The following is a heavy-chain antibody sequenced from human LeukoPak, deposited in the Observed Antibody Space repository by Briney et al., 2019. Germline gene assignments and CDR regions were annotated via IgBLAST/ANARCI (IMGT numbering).Heavy chain of an antibody. V-gene: IGHV3-23*01. CDR1: GFTFSSYV. Sequence: PGRSLRLSCAASGFTFSSYVMTWVRQAPGKGLEWVSSISASGGTTYYADSVKGRFTISRDNSKNTVYMQMNSLRAEDTAVYYCAKRKVATEYYFDYWGQGTLVTVSS. D-gene: IGHD1-26*01. CDR3: AKRKVATEYYFDY. J-gene: IGHJ4*02. CDR2: ISASGGTT.